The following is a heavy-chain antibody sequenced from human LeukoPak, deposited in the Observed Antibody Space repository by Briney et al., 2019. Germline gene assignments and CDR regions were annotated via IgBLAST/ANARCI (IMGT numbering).Heavy chain of an antibody. CDR2: ISAYNGNT. D-gene: IGHD6-19*01. J-gene: IGHJ6*03. CDR3: ARGGGRRIGQWPVKRLDDYYYYYMDV. V-gene: IGHV1-18*01. CDR1: GYTFTSYG. Sequence: PVASVKVSCKASGYTFTSYGISWVRQAPGQGLEWMGWISAYNGNTNYAQKLQGRVTMTTDTSTSTAYMELRSLRSDDTAVYYCARGGGRRIGQWPVKRLDDYYYYYMDVWGKGTTVTISS.